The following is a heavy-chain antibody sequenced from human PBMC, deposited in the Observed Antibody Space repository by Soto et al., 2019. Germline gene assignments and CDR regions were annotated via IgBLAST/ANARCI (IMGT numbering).Heavy chain of an antibody. CDR2: INHSGVT. D-gene: IGHD3-10*01. V-gene: IGHV4-34*01. CDR3: ARGWFGELSS. CDR1: GGSFSGYY. Sequence: QVQLQQWGAGLLKPSETLSLTCAFYGGSFSGYYWTLIRQPPGKGLEWIGEINHSGVTNYNPSLKSRVTISVDSSNKHLSLKITSMTAADTAVYYCARGWFGELSSWGQGTLVTVSS. J-gene: IGHJ5*02.